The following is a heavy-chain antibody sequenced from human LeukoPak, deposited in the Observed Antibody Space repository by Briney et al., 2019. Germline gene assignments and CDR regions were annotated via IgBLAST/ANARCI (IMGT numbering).Heavy chain of an antibody. CDR3: ARHQAGDY. CDR2: IYPGDSDS. J-gene: IGHJ4*02. Sequence: GASLKISSRRPGSTSRSYWYTWVRKLPGKGPEWRGIIYPGDSDSRYSPSFQGQVNISADKSSSTAYLQWSSLKVSDTAMYYCARHQAGDYWGQGTVVNVSP. D-gene: IGHD6-13*01. V-gene: IGHV5-51*01. CDR1: GSTSRSYW.